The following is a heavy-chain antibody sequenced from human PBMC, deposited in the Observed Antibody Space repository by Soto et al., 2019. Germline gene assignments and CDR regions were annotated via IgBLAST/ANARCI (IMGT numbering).Heavy chain of an antibody. D-gene: IGHD3-10*01. CDR2: ISGSGGST. CDR3: AKYYGSGSYYETEFDY. J-gene: IGHJ4*02. Sequence: GGSLRLSCAASGFTFSSYAMSWVRQAPGKGLEWVSAISGSGGSTYYADSVKGRFTISRDNSKNTLYLQMNSLRAEDTAVYYCAKYYGSGSYYETEFDYWGQGTLVTVSS. CDR1: GFTFSSYA. V-gene: IGHV3-23*01.